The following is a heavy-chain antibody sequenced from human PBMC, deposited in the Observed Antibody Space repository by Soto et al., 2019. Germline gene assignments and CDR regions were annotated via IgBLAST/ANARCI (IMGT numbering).Heavy chain of an antibody. D-gene: IGHD3-16*02. CDR1: GGTFSSYA. CDR3: AREYRITFGGVIVGDWFDP. J-gene: IGHJ5*02. CDR2: IIPIFGTA. V-gene: IGHV1-69*01. Sequence: QVQLVQSGADVKKPGSSVKVSCKASGGTFSSYAISWVRQAPGQGLEWMGGIIPIFGTANYAQKFQGRVTITADESTSPAYMELSSLRSEDTAVYYCAREYRITFGGVIVGDWFDPWGQGTMVTVSS.